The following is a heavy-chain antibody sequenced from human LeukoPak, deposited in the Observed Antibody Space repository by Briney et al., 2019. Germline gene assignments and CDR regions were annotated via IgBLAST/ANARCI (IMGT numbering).Heavy chain of an antibody. CDR3: AKEGIEAPGPRYNWFDP. J-gene: IGHJ5*02. Sequence: GGSLRLSCAASGFTFSSYAMTWVRQAPGKGLEWVSGISGSGGSTYYADSVKGRFTISRDNAKNTLYLQMNSLRAEDTAVYYCAKEGIEAPGPRYNWFDPWGQGTLVTVSS. CDR1: GFTFSSYA. D-gene: IGHD2-15*01. V-gene: IGHV3-23*01. CDR2: ISGSGGST.